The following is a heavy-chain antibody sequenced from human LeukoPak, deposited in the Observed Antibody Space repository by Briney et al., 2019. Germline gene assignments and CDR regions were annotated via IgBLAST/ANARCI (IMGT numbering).Heavy chain of an antibody. V-gene: IGHV3-23*01. CDR3: ARDIELST. CDR1: GFMFRDAA. CDR2: IASSGLNT. Sequence: PGGSLRLSCAASGFMFRDAAMTWVRQAPGKGLEWVSLIASSGLNTYYADSVRGRFTISRDNPKNTLSLQMNSLRVEDTAIYYCARDIELSTWGLGTLVTVSS. D-gene: IGHD5-12*01. J-gene: IGHJ3*01.